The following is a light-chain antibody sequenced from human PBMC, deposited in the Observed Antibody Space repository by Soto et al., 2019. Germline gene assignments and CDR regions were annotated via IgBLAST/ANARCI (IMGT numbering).Light chain of an antibody. Sequence: GDRVTITCRASQSISSWLAWYQQKPGKAPKLLIYDASSLESGVPSRFSGSGSGTEFTLTISSLQPDDFATYYCQQYKSYSWTFGQVTKVEIK. V-gene: IGKV1-5*01. CDR1: QSISSW. CDR3: QQYKSYSWT. CDR2: DAS. J-gene: IGKJ1*01.